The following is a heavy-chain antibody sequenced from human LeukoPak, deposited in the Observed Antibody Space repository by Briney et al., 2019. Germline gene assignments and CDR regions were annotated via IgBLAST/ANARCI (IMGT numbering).Heavy chain of an antibody. Sequence: ASVKVSCKASGYTFTSYYMHWVRQAPGQGLEWMGIINPSGGSTSYAQKFQGRVTMTRDTSTSTVYMELSSLRSEDTAVYYCATTGNSNHDALDIWGQGTMVTVSS. D-gene: IGHD1-1*01. CDR2: INPSGGST. CDR3: ATTGNSNHDALDI. V-gene: IGHV1-46*01. J-gene: IGHJ3*02. CDR1: GYTFTSYY.